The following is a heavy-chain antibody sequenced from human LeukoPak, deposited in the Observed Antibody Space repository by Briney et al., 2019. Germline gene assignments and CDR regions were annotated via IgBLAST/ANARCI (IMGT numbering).Heavy chain of an antibody. CDR2: IYYSGST. CDR3: AREVAGYYFDY. Sequence: PSETLSLTCTVSGGSISSYYWSWIRQPPGKGLEWIGYIYYSGSTNYNPSLKSRVTISVDKSKNQFSLKLSSVTAADTAVYYCAREVAGYYFDYWGQGTLVTVSS. J-gene: IGHJ4*02. CDR1: GGSISSYY. D-gene: IGHD6-19*01. V-gene: IGHV4-59*12.